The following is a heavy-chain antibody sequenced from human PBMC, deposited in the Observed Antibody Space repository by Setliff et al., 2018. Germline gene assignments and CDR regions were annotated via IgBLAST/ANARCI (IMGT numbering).Heavy chain of an antibody. Sequence: PSETLSLTCTVSGDSISSGSYHWSWIRKPAGKGLEWIGRIHPSGSTNYNPSLKSRVTISVDTSKNQFSLKVSSVTAADTAVYYCARTTGSTHNWLDPWGRGTLVTVSS. CDR1: GDSISSGSYH. CDR3: ARTTGSTHNWLDP. J-gene: IGHJ5*02. D-gene: IGHD1-1*01. CDR2: IHPSGST. V-gene: IGHV4-61*02.